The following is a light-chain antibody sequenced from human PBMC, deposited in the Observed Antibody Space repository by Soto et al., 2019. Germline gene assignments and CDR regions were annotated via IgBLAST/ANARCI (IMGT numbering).Light chain of an antibody. V-gene: IGKV1-17*01. CDR2: AAS. CDR1: QGIRND. J-gene: IGKJ4*01. CDR3: VQHTNYTPLT. Sequence: DIQMTQSPSSLSASVGDRVTITCRASQGIRNDLAWYQQKPGKAPKRLIYAASTLQSGVPSRFSGSGYGTEFTLTSSSLQPADFATYYCVQHTNYTPLTFGGGTKVEIK.